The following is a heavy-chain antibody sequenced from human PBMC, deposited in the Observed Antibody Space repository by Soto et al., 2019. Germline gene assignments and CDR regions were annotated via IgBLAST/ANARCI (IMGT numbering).Heavy chain of an antibody. Sequence: SVKVSCKASGGNFRSEAISWVRQAPGHGLEWMGRIIPMFSTPHYAQKFQGRVTIIADESTTTVNMEMRGLTYEDTAVYYCARAQLSDSLTADDYGMDVWGQGTSVTVS. J-gene: IGHJ6*02. CDR1: GGNFRSEA. V-gene: IGHV1-69*13. CDR3: ARAQLSDSLTADDYGMDV. D-gene: IGHD3-9*01. CDR2: IIPMFSTP.